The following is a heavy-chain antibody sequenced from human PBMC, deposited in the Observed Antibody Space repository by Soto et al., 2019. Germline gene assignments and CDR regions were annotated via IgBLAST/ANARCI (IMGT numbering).Heavy chain of an antibody. CDR1: GHIFSNYW. J-gene: IGHJ1*01. Sequence: GESLKISCKGSGHIFSNYWIGWVRQMPGKGLEWMGIIYPGDSDTRYSPSFQGQVTITVDKSINTAFMQLSSLSSDDTAVYYCARGPFTYDSSGYYVYWGQGTLVTVSS. CDR3: ARGPFTYDSSGYYVY. CDR2: IYPGDSDT. D-gene: IGHD3-22*01. V-gene: IGHV5-51*01.